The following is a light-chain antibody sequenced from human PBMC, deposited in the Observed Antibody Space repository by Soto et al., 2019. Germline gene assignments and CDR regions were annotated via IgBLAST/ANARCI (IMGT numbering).Light chain of an antibody. CDR3: QSYDSSRSPLYV. V-gene: IGLV1-40*01. J-gene: IGLJ1*01. Sequence: QSVLTQPPSVSGAPGQRVSISCTGSSSNIGAGYDVHWYQHLPGTAPNLLIYANNNRPSGVPDRFSGSKSGTSASLAITGLQAEDEAYYYCQSYDSSRSPLYVFGTGTKLTVL. CDR2: ANN. CDR1: SSNIGAGYD.